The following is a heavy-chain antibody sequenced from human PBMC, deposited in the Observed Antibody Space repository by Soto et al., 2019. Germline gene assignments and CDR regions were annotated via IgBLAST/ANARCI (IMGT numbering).Heavy chain of an antibody. CDR1: AFTVSNYA. CDR3: ARDSPFGEPKYYFDY. Sequence: QVQLVESGGGVVQPGRSLRLSCAASAFTVSNYAMHWVRQAPGKGPEWVAVIWYDGDNKYYADSVRGRFTISRDNSKNTLYLQMNSLRAEETAVYYCARDSPFGEPKYYFDYWGQGTLVTVSS. D-gene: IGHD3-10*01. J-gene: IGHJ4*02. CDR2: IWYDGDNK. V-gene: IGHV3-33*01.